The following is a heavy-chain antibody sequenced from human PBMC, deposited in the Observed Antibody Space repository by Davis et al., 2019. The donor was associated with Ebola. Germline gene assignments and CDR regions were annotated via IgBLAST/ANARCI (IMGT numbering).Heavy chain of an antibody. CDR1: GFTFSSYS. CDR2: ISSSSSYI. CDR3: ARGAGDIVVVVAAASYYYGMDV. V-gene: IGHV3-21*01. D-gene: IGHD2-15*01. J-gene: IGHJ6*02. Sequence: GESLKISCAASGFTFSSYSMNWVRQAPGKGLEWASSISSSSSYIYYADSVKGRFTISRDNAKNSLYLQMNSLRAEDTAVYYCARGAGDIVVVVAAASYYYGMDVWGQGTTVTVSS.